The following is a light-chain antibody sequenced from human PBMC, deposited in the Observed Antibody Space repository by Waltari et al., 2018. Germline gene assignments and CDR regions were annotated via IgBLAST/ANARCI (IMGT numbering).Light chain of an antibody. V-gene: IGKV3-15*01. CDR1: QSVSSS. Sequence: EILMTQSPATLSVSPGERATLSCRASQSVSSSLAWDQQKPGQAPRLLIYGASTRATAIPASFSGSGSGTEFTLSISRLQSEDCAVYYCQQDKNWPPLFGGGTKVEIK. CDR3: QQDKNWPPL. CDR2: GAS. J-gene: IGKJ4*01.